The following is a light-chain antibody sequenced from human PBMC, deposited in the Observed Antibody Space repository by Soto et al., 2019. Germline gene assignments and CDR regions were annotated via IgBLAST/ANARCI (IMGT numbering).Light chain of an antibody. Sequence: EIVLTQSPGTLSLSPGERATLSCRASQSVSSSYLAWYQQKPGQAPRLLIYGASSRATGIPDRFSGSGSGTDFTLTISRPEPEDFAVYYCQLYGSSPGYTFGQGTKLEIK. CDR2: GAS. V-gene: IGKV3-20*01. J-gene: IGKJ2*01. CDR1: QSVSSSY. CDR3: QLYGSSPGYT.